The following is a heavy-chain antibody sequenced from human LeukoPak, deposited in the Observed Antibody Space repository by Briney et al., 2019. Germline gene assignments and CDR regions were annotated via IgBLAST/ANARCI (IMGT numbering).Heavy chain of an antibody. CDR1: GFTFSSYS. V-gene: IGHV3-48*01. CDR3: AREAMWRGEWELTGYYYYMDV. Sequence: PGGSLRLSCAASGFTFSSYSMNWVRQAPGKGLEWVSYISSSSGTIYYADSVKGRFTISRDNAKNSLYLQMNSLRAEDTAVYYCAREAMWRGEWELTGYYYYMDVWGKGTTVTVSS. J-gene: IGHJ6*03. D-gene: IGHD1-26*01. CDR2: ISSSSGTI.